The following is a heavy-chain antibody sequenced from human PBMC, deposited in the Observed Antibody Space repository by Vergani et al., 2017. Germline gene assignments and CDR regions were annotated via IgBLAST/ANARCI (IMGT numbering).Heavy chain of an antibody. CDR3: ARECADVFLSVSVYSHLLYY. CDR1: GFGFKNFA. CDR2: ISKDGTHD. D-gene: IGHD3-22*01. Sequence: QVSLVESGGGVVQPGRSLTLTCSASGFGFKNFAMHWVRQAPGKGLEWVATISKDGTHDYYEPSVRGRFAVSRDNFKNTMYLQMDRLTTDDTAVYFCARECADVFLSVSVYSHLLYYWGQGILGTGSS. J-gene: IGHJ4*02. V-gene: IGHV3-30*03.